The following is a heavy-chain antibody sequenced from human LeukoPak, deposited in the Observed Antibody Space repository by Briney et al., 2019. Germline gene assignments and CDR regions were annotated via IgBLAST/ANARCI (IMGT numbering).Heavy chain of an antibody. Sequence: GGSLRLSCAASGFTFSSYSMSWVRQAPGKGLEWVSSISGSGGRIDCADSVKGRFTISRDNSKNTLSLQMNSLTAEDTAVYYCAKNPRLEGWIYFDSWGQGILVTVSS. D-gene: IGHD1-1*01. J-gene: IGHJ4*02. CDR2: ISGSGGRI. CDR1: GFTFSSYS. CDR3: AKNPRLEGWIYFDS. V-gene: IGHV3-23*01.